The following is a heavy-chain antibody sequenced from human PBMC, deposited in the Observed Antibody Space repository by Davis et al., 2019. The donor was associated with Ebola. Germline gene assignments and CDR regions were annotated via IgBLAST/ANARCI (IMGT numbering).Heavy chain of an antibody. CDR2: IIPILGIA. CDR3: ARDRDRPEQLYYYYGMDV. V-gene: IGHV1-69*04. D-gene: IGHD1/OR15-1a*01. CDR1: GGTFSSYT. J-gene: IGHJ6*02. Sequence: AASVKVSCKASGGTFSSYTISWVRQAPGQGLEWMGRIIPILGIANYAQKFQGRVTITADKSTSTAYMELSSLRSEDTAVYYCARDRDRPEQLYYYYGMDVWGQGTTVTVSS.